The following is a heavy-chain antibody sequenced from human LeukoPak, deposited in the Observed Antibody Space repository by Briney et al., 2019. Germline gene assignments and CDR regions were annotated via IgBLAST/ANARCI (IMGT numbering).Heavy chain of an antibody. CDR3: ARDFSDSSGYYPLDY. Sequence: PSETLSLTCTVSGGSISSGSYYWSWIRQLAGKGLEWIGRIYTSGSTNYNPSLKSRVTISVDTSKNQFSLKLSSVTAADTAVYYCARDFSDSSGYYPLDYWGQGTLVTVSS. V-gene: IGHV4-61*02. CDR2: IYTSGST. J-gene: IGHJ4*02. D-gene: IGHD3-22*01. CDR1: GGSISSGSYY.